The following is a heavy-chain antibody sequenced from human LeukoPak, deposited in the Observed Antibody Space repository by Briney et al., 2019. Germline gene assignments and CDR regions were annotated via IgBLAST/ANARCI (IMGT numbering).Heavy chain of an antibody. Sequence: SEXXXLTCXXSXXXISXYYXXWXRQPPGKGLEWIGYIHYSGTTNYNPSLKNRVTISLDTSKNQFSLNLSSVTAADTAVYYCARMGGYSGYATHWGQGTLVTVSS. D-gene: IGHD5-12*01. V-gene: IGHV4-59*08. CDR1: XXXISXYY. CDR3: ARMGGYSGYATH. CDR2: IHYSGTT. J-gene: IGHJ4*02.